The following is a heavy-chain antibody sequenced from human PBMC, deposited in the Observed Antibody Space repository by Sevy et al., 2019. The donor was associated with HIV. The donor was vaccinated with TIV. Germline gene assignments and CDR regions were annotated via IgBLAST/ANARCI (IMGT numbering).Heavy chain of an antibody. D-gene: IGHD2-2*02. V-gene: IGHV4-59*08. CDR1: GDSINTYY. Sequence: SETLSLTCTVSGDSINTYYWSWIRQPPGKGLEWIGYVSHSGNTNYNPSLKSRVSMSVETSTNQFSRKVKSVTAADTAVYYCARLRWDLVVVPGATPGCYFDSWGQGTLVTVSS. CDR2: VSHSGNT. CDR3: ARLRWDLVVVPGATPGCYFDS. J-gene: IGHJ4*02.